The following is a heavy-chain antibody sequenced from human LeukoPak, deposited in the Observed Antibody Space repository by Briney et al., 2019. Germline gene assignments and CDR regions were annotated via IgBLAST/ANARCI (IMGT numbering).Heavy chain of an antibody. D-gene: IGHD5-18*01. CDR1: GCTFTRYA. CDR3: AGAQVNTAMPNVDTARYYFDY. V-gene: IGHV1-8*01. Sequence: ASVKVSYKASGCTFTRYALNWVLQAAGLGLEWWGWMNLNSGNTGYAHKFQGRGTMTRNTSIITAYMELSSLRFEYTAVYYCAGAQVNTAMPNVDTARYYFDYWGQGTLVTVSS. CDR2: MNLNSGNT. J-gene: IGHJ4*02.